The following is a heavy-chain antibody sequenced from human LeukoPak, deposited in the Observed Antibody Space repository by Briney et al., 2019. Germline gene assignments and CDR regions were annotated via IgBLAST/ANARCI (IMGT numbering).Heavy chain of an antibody. CDR2: ISGSGGST. V-gene: IGHV3-23*01. Sequence: GGSLRLSCAASGFTFSSYAMSWVRQAPGKGLEWVSAISGSGGSTYYADSVKGRFTISRDNSKNTLYLQMNSLRAEDTAVYYCARFGGYYGLYYFDYWGQGTLVTVSS. CDR1: GFTFSSYA. D-gene: IGHD3-22*01. J-gene: IGHJ4*02. CDR3: ARFGGYYGLYYFDY.